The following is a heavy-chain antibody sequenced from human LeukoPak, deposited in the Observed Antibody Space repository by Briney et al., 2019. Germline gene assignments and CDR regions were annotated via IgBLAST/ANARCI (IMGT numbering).Heavy chain of an antibody. D-gene: IGHD3-10*01. CDR1: GFTFSSYE. J-gene: IGHJ4*02. Sequence: GGSLRLSCAASGFTFSSYEMNWVRQAPGKGLEWVSYISSSGSTIYYADSVKGRFTISRDNAKNSLYLQMNSLRAEDTAVYYCARGGRFGELSSSLWGQGTLVTVSS. CDR2: ISSSGSTI. CDR3: ARGGRFGELSSSL. V-gene: IGHV3-48*03.